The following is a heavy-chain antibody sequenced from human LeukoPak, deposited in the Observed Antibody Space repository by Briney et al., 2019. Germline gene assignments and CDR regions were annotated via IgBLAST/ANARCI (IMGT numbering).Heavy chain of an antibody. D-gene: IGHD6-19*01. CDR1: GFTFSSYG. J-gene: IGHJ1*01. Sequence: GRSLRLSCAASGFTFSSYGMHWVRQAPGKGLEWVAVISYDGSNKYYADSVKGRFTNSRDNSKNTLYLQMNSLRAEDTAVYYCARDLIAVAGTPGYFQHWGQGTLVTVSS. CDR2: ISYDGSNK. V-gene: IGHV3-30*03. CDR3: ARDLIAVAGTPGYFQH.